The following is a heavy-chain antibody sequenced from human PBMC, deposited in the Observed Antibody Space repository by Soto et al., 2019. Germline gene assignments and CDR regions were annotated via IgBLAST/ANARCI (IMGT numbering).Heavy chain of an antibody. CDR3: ARPLSSGVNWFDP. D-gene: IGHD6-19*01. Sequence: ASVKVSCKASGYTFTSDDINGVRQATGQGLEWMGWMNPNSGNTGYAQKFQGRVTMTRNTSISTAYMELSSLRSEDTAVYYCARPLSSGVNWFDPWGQGTLVTVSS. CDR1: GYTFTSDD. V-gene: IGHV1-8*01. J-gene: IGHJ5*02. CDR2: MNPNSGNT.